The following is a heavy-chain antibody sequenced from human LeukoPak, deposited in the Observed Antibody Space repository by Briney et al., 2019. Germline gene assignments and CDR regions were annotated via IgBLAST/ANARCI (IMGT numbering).Heavy chain of an antibody. CDR3: VRDMRPHYGMDV. D-gene: IGHD6-25*01. Sequence: AGGSLRLSCAASGFTFSDYYMSWIRQAPGKGLEGVSYISSSGSTIYYADSVKGRFTISRDNAKNSLYLQMNSLRAEDTAVYYCVRDMRPHYGMDVWGQGTTVTVSS. V-gene: IGHV3-11*01. CDR2: ISSSGSTI. J-gene: IGHJ6*02. CDR1: GFTFSDYY.